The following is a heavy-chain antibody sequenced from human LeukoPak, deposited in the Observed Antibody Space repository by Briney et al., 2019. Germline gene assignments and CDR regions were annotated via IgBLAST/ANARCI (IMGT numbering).Heavy chain of an antibody. J-gene: IGHJ4*02. CDR2: LVYDERND. Sequence: GGSLRLSCAASGFIFSNYAMTWVRQAPGKGLEWVARLVYDERNDYANSVKGRFTISRDNSKNTLYLQMDNLRVDDTAVYYCARDLSAAYDFWGQGILVTVSS. V-gene: IGHV3-33*08. CDR1: GFIFSNYA. D-gene: IGHD2-21*01. CDR3: ARDLSAAYDF.